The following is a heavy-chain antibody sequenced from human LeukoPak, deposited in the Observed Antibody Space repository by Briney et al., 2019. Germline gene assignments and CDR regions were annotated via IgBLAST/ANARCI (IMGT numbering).Heavy chain of an antibody. CDR3: ARGDVDYYDSRGYSPLDY. D-gene: IGHD3-22*01. CDR1: GFSFDDYG. J-gene: IGHJ4*02. V-gene: IGHV3-20*04. CDR2: TNWTGNSS. Sequence: GGSLRLSCAASGFSFDDYGMSWVRQVPGKGLEWVSGTNWTGNSSAYGDSVKGRFTISRDSAKKSLYLQMNSLRAEDTALYYCARGDVDYYDSRGYSPLDYWGQGTLVTVSS.